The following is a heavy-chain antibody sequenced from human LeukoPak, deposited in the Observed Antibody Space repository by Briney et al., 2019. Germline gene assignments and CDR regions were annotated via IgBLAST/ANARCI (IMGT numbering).Heavy chain of an antibody. CDR3: AREYRHFYCSSTSCYSSSWFDP. V-gene: IGHV3-53*01. Sequence: GGSLRLSCAASGFTVSSNYMSWVRQAPGKGLEWVSVIYSGGSTYYADSVKGRFTISRDNSKNTLYLQMNSLRAEDTAVYYCAREYRHFYCSSTSCYSSSWFDPWGQGTLVTVSS. J-gene: IGHJ5*02. CDR2: IYSGGST. CDR1: GFTVSSNY. D-gene: IGHD2-2*02.